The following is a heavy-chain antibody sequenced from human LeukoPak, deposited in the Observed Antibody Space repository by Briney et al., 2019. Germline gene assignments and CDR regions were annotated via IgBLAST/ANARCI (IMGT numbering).Heavy chain of an antibody. Sequence: ASVKVSCKASGYTFTSYYMHWVRQAPGQGLEWMGIINPSGGSTSYAQKFQVRVTMTRDTSTSTVYMELSSLRSEDTAVYYCASGYCSSTSCYPRQFDYWGQGTLVTVSS. J-gene: IGHJ4*02. D-gene: IGHD2-2*01. CDR3: ASGYCSSTSCYPRQFDY. CDR2: INPSGGST. CDR1: GYTFTSYY. V-gene: IGHV1-46*03.